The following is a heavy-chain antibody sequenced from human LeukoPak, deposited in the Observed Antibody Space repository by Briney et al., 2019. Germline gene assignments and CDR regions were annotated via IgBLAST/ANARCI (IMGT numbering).Heavy chain of an antibody. V-gene: IGHV1-46*01. D-gene: IGHD6-6*01. CDR1: GYTFTSYY. Sequence: ASVKVSCKASGYTFTSYYMHWVRQAPGQGLEWVGIINPSGGSTSYAQKFQGRVTMTRDTSTSTVYMELSSLRSEDTAVYYCAREDRQKRIWGIAARPRYFDYWGQGTLVTVSS. J-gene: IGHJ4*02. CDR2: INPSGGST. CDR3: AREDRQKRIWGIAARPRYFDY.